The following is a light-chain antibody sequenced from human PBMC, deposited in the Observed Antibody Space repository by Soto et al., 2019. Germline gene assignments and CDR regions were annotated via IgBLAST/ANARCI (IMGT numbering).Light chain of an antibody. CDR2: DAS. J-gene: IGKJ5*01. CDR1: QSVRTY. V-gene: IGKV3-11*01. Sequence: EIVMTQSPATLSVSPVEIATLSCSASQSVRTYLAWYQVKPGQAPRLLIYDASSRASGVPARFSGSGSGTDFTLTISSLEPEDFALYYCQQRNSWPPINFGQGTRLEIK. CDR3: QQRNSWPPIN.